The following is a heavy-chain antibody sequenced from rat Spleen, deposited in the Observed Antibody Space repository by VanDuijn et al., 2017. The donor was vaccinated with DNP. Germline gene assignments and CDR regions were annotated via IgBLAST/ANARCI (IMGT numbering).Heavy chain of an antibody. CDR1: GFTFSNYG. Sequence: EVQLVESGGGFVQPGRSLKLSCAASGFTFSNYGMAWVRQAPTKGLEWVASITNSGGSIYYRDSLKGRITIPRDNAKSTLYLQMDSLRSEDTATYYCTTGAGSPWGPGTSVTVSS. CDR2: ITNSGGSI. D-gene: IGHD1-4*01. J-gene: IGHJ4*01. V-gene: IGHV5-27*01. CDR3: TTGAGSP.